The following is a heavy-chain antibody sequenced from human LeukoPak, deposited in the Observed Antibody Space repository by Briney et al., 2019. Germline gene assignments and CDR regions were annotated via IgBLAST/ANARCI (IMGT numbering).Heavy chain of an antibody. CDR3: AEPEGGYYDIRPD. D-gene: IGHD3-22*01. V-gene: IGHV3-23*01. J-gene: IGHJ4*02. CDR2: ISGSGGST. CDR1: GFTFSSYA. Sequence: GSLRLSCAASGFTFSSYAMSWVRQAPGKGLEWVSAISGSGGSTYYADSVKGRFTISRDNSKNTLYLQMNSLRAEDTAVYYCAEPEGGYYDIRPDWGQGTLVTVSS.